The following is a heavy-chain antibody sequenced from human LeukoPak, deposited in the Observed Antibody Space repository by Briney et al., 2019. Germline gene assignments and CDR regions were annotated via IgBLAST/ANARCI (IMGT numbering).Heavy chain of an antibody. V-gene: IGHV3-23*01. CDR3: AKDTIHYYYGSGWYFDL. J-gene: IGHJ2*01. CDR1: GFTFSGYG. CDR2: ISGSAGST. Sequence: GGFLRLSCAASGFTFSGYGTSWVRQAPGKGLEWVSAISGSAGSTYYADSVKGRFTISRDNSKNTLYLQMNSLRAEDTAVYYCAKDTIHYYYGSGWYFDLWGRGTLVTVSS. D-gene: IGHD3-10*01.